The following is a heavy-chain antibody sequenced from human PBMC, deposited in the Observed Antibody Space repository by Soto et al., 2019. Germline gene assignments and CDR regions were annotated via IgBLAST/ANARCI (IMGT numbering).Heavy chain of an antibody. J-gene: IGHJ5*02. V-gene: IGHV4-31*03. CDR2: IYVTGAV. D-gene: IGHD2-21*01. CDR3: ARLRIATNNSKWFEP. Sequence: TLSLTCSVSGAALNSGNYYWSWIRQVPGKGLEWIGHIYVTGAVDYNPSLRDRITISQETSERQFSLHMRLVTAADTAVYYCARLRIATNNSKWFEPSGQGTLVTVSA. CDR1: GAALNSGNYY.